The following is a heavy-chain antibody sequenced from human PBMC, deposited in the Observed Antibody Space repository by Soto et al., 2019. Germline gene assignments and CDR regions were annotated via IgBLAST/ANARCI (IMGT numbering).Heavy chain of an antibody. D-gene: IGHD4-17*01. J-gene: IGHJ4*02. V-gene: IGHV1-3*01. CDR2: INAGNGNT. CDR1: GYTFTSYA. Sequence: VASVKVSCKASGYTFTSYAMHWVRQAPGQRLEWMGWINAGNGNTKYSQKFQGRVTITRDTSASTAYMELSSLRSEDTAVYYCARAPATPYGTLGYWGQGTLVTVSS. CDR3: ARAPATPYGTLGY.